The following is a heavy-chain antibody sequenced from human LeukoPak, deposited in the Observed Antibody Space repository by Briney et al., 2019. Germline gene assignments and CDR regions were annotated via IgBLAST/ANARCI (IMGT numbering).Heavy chain of an antibody. CDR2: ISAYNGNT. CDR1: GYTFTSYG. CDR3: ARDKLAGGFDY. V-gene: IGHV1-18*01. D-gene: IGHD3-3*02. J-gene: IGHJ4*02. Sequence: ASLKVSCKASGYTFTSYGISWVQQAPGQGLEWLGWISAYNGNTNYAQNLQGRVTITTDRFTSTAYVEQRSLRSDDTAVFYCARDKLAGGFDYWGQGTLVTVSS.